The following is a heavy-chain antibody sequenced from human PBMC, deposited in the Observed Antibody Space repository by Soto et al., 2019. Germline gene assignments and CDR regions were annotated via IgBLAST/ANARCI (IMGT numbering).Heavy chain of an antibody. Sequence: SETLSLTCTVSGDSSSSGDYYWSWIRQPPGKGLEWIGCIYYSGNTYYNPSLKRRFSISVDTSKNQFSLKLSSVTAAGTAVYYCASLQDCGGDCSNDYYYGMGVWGQGTTVTVSS. CDR2: IYYSGNT. J-gene: IGHJ6*02. CDR3: ASLQDCGGDCSNDYYYGMGV. V-gene: IGHV4-30-4*01. D-gene: IGHD2-21*02. CDR1: GDSSSSGDYY.